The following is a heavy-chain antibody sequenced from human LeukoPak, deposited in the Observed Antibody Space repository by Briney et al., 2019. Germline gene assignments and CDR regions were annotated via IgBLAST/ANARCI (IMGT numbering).Heavy chain of an antibody. CDR2: INAYNGNT. Sequence: ASVKLSCTASGYTFTSYGISWVRQAPGQGLEWMGWINAYNGNTNYAQKRKGRVTMTAATSTSTAYMELRSRRSDDTAVYYWARDKGSGWEGIAVVGYWGQGTLVTVSS. V-gene: IGHV1-18*01. CDR3: ARDKGSGWEGIAVVGY. D-gene: IGHD6-19*01. CDR1: GYTFTSYG. J-gene: IGHJ4*02.